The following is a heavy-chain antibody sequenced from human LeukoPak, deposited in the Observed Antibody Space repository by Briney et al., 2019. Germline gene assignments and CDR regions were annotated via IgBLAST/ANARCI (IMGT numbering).Heavy chain of an antibody. J-gene: IGHJ6*02. CDR1: GGSISSGDYY. CDR2: IYYSGST. Sequence: SETLSLTCTVSGGSISSGDYYWSWIRQPPGKGLEWIGSIYYSGSTYYNPSLKSRVTISVDTSKNQFSLKLSSVTAADTAVYYCARARGIAAAGFYYYYGMDVWGQGTTVTVSS. CDR3: ARARGIAAAGFYYYYGMDV. V-gene: IGHV4-39*07. D-gene: IGHD6-13*01.